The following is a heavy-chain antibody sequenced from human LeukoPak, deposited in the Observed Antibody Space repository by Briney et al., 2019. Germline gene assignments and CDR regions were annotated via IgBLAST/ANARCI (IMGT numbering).Heavy chain of an antibody. CDR1: GGSISSGSYY. V-gene: IGHV4-61*02. CDR3: ARGDYDFWSGYSTPFDY. D-gene: IGHD3-3*01. Sequence: PSETLSLTCTVSGGSISSGSYYWSWIRQPAGKGLEWIGRIYTSGSTNYNPSLKSRVTISVDTSKNQFSLKLSSVTAADTAVYYCARGDYDFWSGYSTPFDYWGQGTPVTVSS. J-gene: IGHJ4*02. CDR2: IYTSGST.